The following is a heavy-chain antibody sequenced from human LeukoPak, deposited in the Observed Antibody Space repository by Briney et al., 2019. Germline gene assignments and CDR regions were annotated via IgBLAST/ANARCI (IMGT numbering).Heavy chain of an antibody. CDR3: ARMWIQLWPFDY. CDR1: GFIFSNYW. CDR2: INQDGSEK. Sequence: GGSLRLSCAASGFIFSNYWMSWGRQAPGKGLEWGANINQDGSEKYYVDSLKGRFTISRDNAKNSLYLQMNSLRAEDTAVYYCARMWIQLWPFDYWGQGTLVTVSS. D-gene: IGHD5-18*01. V-gene: IGHV3-7*03. J-gene: IGHJ4*02.